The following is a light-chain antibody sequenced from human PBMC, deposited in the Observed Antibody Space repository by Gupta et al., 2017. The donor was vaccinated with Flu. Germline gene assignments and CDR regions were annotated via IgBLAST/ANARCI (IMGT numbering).Light chain of an antibody. CDR2: QDD. V-gene: IGLV3-1*01. CDR1: KLGNKY. CDR3: QAWDDTIAV. Sequence: GQTASVSCSGHKLGNKYVSWYQPRPGRTPILVMYQDDKRPSGIPERFSGSNSGDTATLTITGTQAMDEAYYYCQAWDDTIAVFGGGTRLTVL. J-gene: IGLJ3*02.